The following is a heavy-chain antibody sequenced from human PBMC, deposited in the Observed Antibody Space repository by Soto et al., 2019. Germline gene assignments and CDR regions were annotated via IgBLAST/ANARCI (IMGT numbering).Heavy chain of an antibody. J-gene: IGHJ4*02. CDR2: IYPSDSDT. D-gene: IGHD3-10*01. CDR3: ARRAGVLVPFDY. Sequence: LGESLSISCETSGYTFTTYGVGWVLQRPGEGLEWMGIIYPSDSDTRYSPSFQGHVMFSVDKSLETAYLEWSSLKTSDTAVYFCARRAGVLVPFDYWGQGTKVTVSS. V-gene: IGHV5-51*01. CDR1: GYTFTTYG.